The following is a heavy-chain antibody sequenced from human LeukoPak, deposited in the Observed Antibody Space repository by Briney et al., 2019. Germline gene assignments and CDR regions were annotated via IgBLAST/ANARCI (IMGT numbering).Heavy chain of an antibody. CDR1: GFTFSNAW. J-gene: IGHJ4*02. CDR2: IKSKTDGGTT. D-gene: IGHD2-8*01. Sequence: GGSLRLSCAASGFTFSNAWMSWVRQAPGKGLEWVGRIKSKTDGGTTDYAAPVKGRFTISRDDSENTLYLQMNSLKTEDTAVFYCTTDLPPVLTLYAGPFDYWGQGTLVTVSS. CDR3: TTDLPPVLTLYAGPFDY. V-gene: IGHV3-15*01.